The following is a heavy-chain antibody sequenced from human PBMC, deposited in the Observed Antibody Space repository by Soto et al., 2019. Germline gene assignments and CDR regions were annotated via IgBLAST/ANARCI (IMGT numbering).Heavy chain of an antibody. D-gene: IGHD3-3*01. V-gene: IGHV1-18*04. J-gene: IGHJ6*02. Sequence: QVQLVQSGAEVKKPGASVKVSCKASGYTFTSYGISWVRQAPGQGLEWMGWISAYNGNTNYAQKLQGRVTMTTDTSTSPAYMELRSLRSDDTAVYYCASDHPSGRLYDFCSGYLYYYYYGMDVWGQGTTVTVSS. CDR2: ISAYNGNT. CDR3: ASDHPSGRLYDFCSGYLYYYYYGMDV. CDR1: GYTFTSYG.